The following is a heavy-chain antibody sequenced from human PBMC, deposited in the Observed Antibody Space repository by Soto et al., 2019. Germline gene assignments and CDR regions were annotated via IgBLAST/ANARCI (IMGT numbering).Heavy chain of an antibody. CDR3: ARGITMVRGATDTPYYFDY. CDR1: GYTFTSYG. J-gene: IGHJ4*02. D-gene: IGHD3-10*01. CDR2: ISAYNGNT. V-gene: IGHV1-18*01. Sequence: ASVKVSCKASGYTFTSYGISWVRQAPGQGLEWMGWISAYNGNTNYAQKLQGRVTMTTDTSTSTAYMELRSLRSDDTAVYYCARGITMVRGATDTPYYFDYWGQGILVTISS.